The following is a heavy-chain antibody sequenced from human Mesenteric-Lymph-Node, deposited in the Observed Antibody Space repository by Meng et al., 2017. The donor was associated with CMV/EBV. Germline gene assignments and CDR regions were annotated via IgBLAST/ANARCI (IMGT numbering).Heavy chain of an antibody. CDR2: IGTAGDT. V-gene: IGHV3-13*01. CDR1: GFTFSSYD. D-gene: IGHD6-13*01. J-gene: IGHJ6*02. Sequence: GESLKISCAASGFTFSSYDMHWVRQATGQGLEWVSAIGTAGDTYYPGSVKGRFTISRENAKNSLYLQMNSLKAGDTAVYYCARDPGSSWPTRPYGMDVWGQGTTVTVSS. CDR3: ARDPGSSWPTRPYGMDV.